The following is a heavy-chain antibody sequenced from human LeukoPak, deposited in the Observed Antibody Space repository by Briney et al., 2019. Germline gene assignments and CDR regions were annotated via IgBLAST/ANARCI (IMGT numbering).Heavy chain of an antibody. CDR1: GYTLTELS. J-gene: IGHJ5*02. CDR2: FDPEDGET. V-gene: IGHV1-24*01. D-gene: IGHD3-10*01. Sequence: ASVKVSCKVSGYTLTELSMHWVRQAPGKGLEWMGGFDPEDGETIYAQKFRGRVTMTEDTSTDTAYMELSSLRSEDTAVYYCAIYFLHYYGSGSYYPNWFDPWGQGTLVTVSS. CDR3: AIYFLHYYGSGSYYPNWFDP.